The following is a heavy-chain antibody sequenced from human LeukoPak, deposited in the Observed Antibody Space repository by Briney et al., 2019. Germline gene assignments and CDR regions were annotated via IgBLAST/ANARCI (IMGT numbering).Heavy chain of an antibody. CDR2: ISSSGRST. V-gene: IGHV3-23*01. CDR1: GFTPSNYA. D-gene: IGHD2-15*01. J-gene: IGHJ3*01. Sequence: VRSLRLSCASPGFTPSNYAMSCVRQAPGKRLECVSAISSSGRSTYYADSVKGRFSISRDDSKKTLYLQMSSLRVEDTAVFYCARACSDGTCYLAAFDLWGQGTMVTVSS. CDR3: ARACSDGTCYLAAFDL.